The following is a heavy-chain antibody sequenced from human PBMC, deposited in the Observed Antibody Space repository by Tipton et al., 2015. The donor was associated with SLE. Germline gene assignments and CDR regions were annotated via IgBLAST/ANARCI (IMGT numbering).Heavy chain of an antibody. CDR1: GGSIGSSY. Sequence: GSLRLSCTVSGGSIGSSYWCWIRQSPGEGLEWIRYINYSGSTNYSPSLKSRVTISVDTSKNQFSLMLTSVTAADTAVYYCARGLSQDNWGQGTLVTVSS. CDR3: ARGLSQDN. J-gene: IGHJ4*02. V-gene: IGHV4-59*01. CDR2: INYSGST.